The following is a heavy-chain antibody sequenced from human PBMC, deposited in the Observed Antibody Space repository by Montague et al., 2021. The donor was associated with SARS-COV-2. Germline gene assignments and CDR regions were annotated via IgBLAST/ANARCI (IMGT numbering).Heavy chain of an antibody. D-gene: IGHD3-10*01. J-gene: IGHJ6*03. Sequence: SETRSLTCAVHGGSFSTYSWNWIRQPPGKGLEWIGEIHHGGSTNYNPSLKSRVTISADTSKNQFSLKLTSVAAADTAVYYYARLGDGVVPSPILGVGPYYSYYYMDVWGKGTTVTVSS. CDR3: ARLGDGVVPSPILGVGPYYSYYYMDV. V-gene: IGHV4-34*01. CDR1: GGSFSTYS. CDR2: IHHGGST.